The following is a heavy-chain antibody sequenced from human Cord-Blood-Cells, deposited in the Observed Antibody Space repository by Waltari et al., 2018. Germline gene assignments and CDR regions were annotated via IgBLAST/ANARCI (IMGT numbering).Heavy chain of an antibody. CDR2: ISPVFGTA. D-gene: IGHD3-22*01. Sequence: QVQLVQSGAEVKKPGSSVNVSCKASGGTFSSYAISWVRQAPGQGLEWMGWISPVFGTANEAQKFQGRVTITADESTSTAYMGLSSLRSEDTAVYYWASRENYYDSSGYYYYYGMDVWGQGTTVTVSS. J-gene: IGHJ6*02. CDR3: ASRENYYDSSGYYYYYGMDV. V-gene: IGHV1-69*01. CDR1: GGTFSSYA.